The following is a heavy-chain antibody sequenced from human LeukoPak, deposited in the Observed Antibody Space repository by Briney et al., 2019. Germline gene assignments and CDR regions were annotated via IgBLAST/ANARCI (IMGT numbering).Heavy chain of an antibody. D-gene: IGHD3-10*01. CDR2: ISGSGGST. Sequence: GGSLRLSCAASGFTFSSYAMSWVRQAPGKGLEWVSAISGSGGSTYYADSVKGRFTISRDNSKNTLYLQMNSLRAEDTAVYYCAKPPRGYGSGSGYFDYWGQGTLVTVSS. CDR3: AKPPRGYGSGSGYFDY. V-gene: IGHV3-23*01. J-gene: IGHJ4*02. CDR1: GFTFSSYA.